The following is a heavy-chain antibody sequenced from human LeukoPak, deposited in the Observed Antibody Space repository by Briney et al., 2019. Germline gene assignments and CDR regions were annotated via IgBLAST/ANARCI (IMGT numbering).Heavy chain of an antibody. CDR2: ISAYNGNT. CDR1: GYTFTSYG. D-gene: IGHD2-8*02. Sequence: GASVKVSCKASGYTFTSYGISWVRQAPGQGLEWMGWISAYNGNTNYAQKLQGRVTMTRDTSISTAYMELSRLRSDDTAVYYCARTNLVYFDYWGQGTLVTVSS. V-gene: IGHV1-18*01. CDR3: ARTNLVYFDY. J-gene: IGHJ4*02.